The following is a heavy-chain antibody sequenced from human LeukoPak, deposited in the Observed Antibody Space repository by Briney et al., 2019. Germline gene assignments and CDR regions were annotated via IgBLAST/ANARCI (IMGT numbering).Heavy chain of an antibody. Sequence: ASVKVSCKASGGTFSSYGISWVRQAPGQGLEWMGWISAYNGNTNYAQKVQGRVTMTTDISTSTAYMELRGPRSDDTAVYYCASGYCSGGSCLRLDYWGQGTLVTVSS. CDR3: ASGYCSGGSCLRLDY. CDR1: GGTFSSYG. J-gene: IGHJ4*02. CDR2: ISAYNGNT. V-gene: IGHV1-18*01. D-gene: IGHD2-15*01.